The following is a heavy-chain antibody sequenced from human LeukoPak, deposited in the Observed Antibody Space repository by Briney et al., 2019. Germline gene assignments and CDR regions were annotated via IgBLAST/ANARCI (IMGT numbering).Heavy chain of an antibody. CDR3: ARDAPQYGSGSYYNWDYYYYGMDV. D-gene: IGHD3-10*01. CDR1: GFTFSSYW. V-gene: IGHV3-7*03. Sequence: GGSLRLSCAASGFTFSSYWMSWGRQAPGKGVEWVANIKQDGSEKYYVDSVKGRFTISRDNAKNSLYLQMNSLRAEDTAVYYCARDAPQYGSGSYYNWDYYYYGMDVWGKGTTVTVPS. CDR2: IKQDGSEK. J-gene: IGHJ6*04.